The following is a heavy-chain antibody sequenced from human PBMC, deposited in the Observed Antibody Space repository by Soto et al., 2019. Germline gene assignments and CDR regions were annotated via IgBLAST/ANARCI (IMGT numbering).Heavy chain of an antibody. V-gene: IGHV1-69*01. CDR2: IIPIFGTE. J-gene: IGHJ6*02. CDR1: GGTFSSYA. D-gene: IGHD6-13*01. Sequence: QVQLVQSGDEVKKPGSSVRVSCKASGGTFSSYAISWVRQAPGQGLEWMGGIIPIFGTENYAQKFQGRVTITADESTSTAYMELSSLRSEDTAVYYCARDRIAGSKYYYGMDVWGQGTTVTVSS. CDR3: ARDRIAGSKYYYGMDV.